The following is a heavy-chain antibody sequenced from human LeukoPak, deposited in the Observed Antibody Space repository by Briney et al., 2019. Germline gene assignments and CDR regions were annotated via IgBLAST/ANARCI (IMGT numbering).Heavy chain of an antibody. Sequence: SVNVSCKASGGTFSSYASSWVRQAPGQGLEWMGRSIPILGIANYAQKFQGRVTITADKSTSTAYMELSSLRSEAPAVYYCARDLLVRGSSYYYDSSGYNDYWGQGTLVTVSS. J-gene: IGHJ4*02. CDR1: GGTFSSYA. V-gene: IGHV1-69*04. D-gene: IGHD3-22*01. CDR2: SIPILGIA. CDR3: ARDLLVRGSSYYYDSSGYNDY.